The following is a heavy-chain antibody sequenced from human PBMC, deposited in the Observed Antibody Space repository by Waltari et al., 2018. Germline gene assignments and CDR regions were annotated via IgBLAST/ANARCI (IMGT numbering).Heavy chain of an antibody. CDR2: IIPIFGTA. CDR1: GGTFSSYA. Sequence: QVQLVQSGAEVKKPGSSVKVSCKASGGTFSSYAISWVRQAPGQGLEWMGGIIPIFGTANYAQKFQGRVTITADESTSTAYMELSSLRSEDTAVYYCARDRGYCSGGSCYGLDYWGQGTLVIVSS. CDR3: ARDRGYCSGGSCYGLDY. D-gene: IGHD2-15*01. J-gene: IGHJ4*02. V-gene: IGHV1-69*01.